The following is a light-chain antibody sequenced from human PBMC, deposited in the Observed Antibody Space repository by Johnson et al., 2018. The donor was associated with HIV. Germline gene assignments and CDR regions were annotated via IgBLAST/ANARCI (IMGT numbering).Light chain of an antibody. CDR3: GTWNNSLSANYA. V-gene: IGLV1-51*02. Sequence: QSVLSQPPSVSAAPGQKVTISCSGSSSNIGNNYVSWYQQLPGTAPKLLIYENNKRPSGIPDRFSGSKSGTSATLGIAGLQTGDEADYYCGTWNNSLSANYASGTGTRVTVL. CDR1: SSNIGNNY. CDR2: ENN. J-gene: IGLJ1*01.